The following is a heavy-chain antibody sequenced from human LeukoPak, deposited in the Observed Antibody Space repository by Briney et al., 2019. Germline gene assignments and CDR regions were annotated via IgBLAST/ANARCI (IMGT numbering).Heavy chain of an antibody. Sequence: GGSLRLSCAASGFTFSIYAMHWVRQAPGKGLEYVSAISDEGGSTYYANSVKGRFTIPRDNSKNTLFLQMDSLRADDMAVYYCARVDSTGWDDAFDYWGQGTLVTVSS. V-gene: IGHV3-64*01. CDR2: ISDEGGST. CDR3: ARVDSTGWDDAFDY. J-gene: IGHJ4*02. CDR1: GFTFSIYA. D-gene: IGHD2-8*02.